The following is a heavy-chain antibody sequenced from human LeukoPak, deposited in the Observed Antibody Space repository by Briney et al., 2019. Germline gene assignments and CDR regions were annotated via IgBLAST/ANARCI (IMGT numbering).Heavy chain of an antibody. D-gene: IGHD2-21*01. J-gene: IGHJ3*02. V-gene: IGHV3-21*01. CDR2: ISSSSSYI. CDR3: ASAVLRWPPDAFDI. Sequence: GGSLRLSCAASGFTFSSYSMNWVRQAPGKGLEWVSSISSSSSYIYYADSVKGRFTISRDNAKNSLYLQMNSLRAEDTAVYYCASAVLRWPPDAFDIWGQGTMVTVSS. CDR1: GFTFSSYS.